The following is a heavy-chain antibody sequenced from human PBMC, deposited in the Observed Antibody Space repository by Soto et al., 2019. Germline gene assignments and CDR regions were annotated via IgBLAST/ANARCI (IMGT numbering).Heavy chain of an antibody. V-gene: IGHV4-31*03. CDR1: GGSINSGPYY. Sequence: SETLSLTCTGSGGSINSGPYYWSWIRQHPGKGLELIGYTYYNGSTYYNPSLKSRVTISVDTSKTQFSLRLRSVTAADTAVYYCASAKGYCSGGSCYSRWFDPWGQGTLVTVSS. J-gene: IGHJ5*02. CDR2: TYYNGST. D-gene: IGHD2-15*01. CDR3: ASAKGYCSGGSCYSRWFDP.